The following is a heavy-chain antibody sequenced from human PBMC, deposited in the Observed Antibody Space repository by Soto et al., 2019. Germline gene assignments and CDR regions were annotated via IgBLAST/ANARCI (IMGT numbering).Heavy chain of an antibody. CDR3: AKGPYPSIAARFDY. V-gene: IGHV3-30*18. CDR1: GFTFSSYG. D-gene: IGHD6-6*01. CDR2: ISYDGSNK. Sequence: PGGSLRLSCAASGFTFSSYGMHWVRQAPGKGLEWVAVISYDGSNKYYADSVKGRFTISRDNSKNTLYLQMNSLRAEDTAVYYCAKGPYPSIAARFDYWGQGTLVTVSS. J-gene: IGHJ4*02.